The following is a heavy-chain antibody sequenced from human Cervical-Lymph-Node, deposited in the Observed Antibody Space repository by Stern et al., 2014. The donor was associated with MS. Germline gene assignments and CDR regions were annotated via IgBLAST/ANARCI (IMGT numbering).Heavy chain of an antibody. Sequence: QVTLRESGPALVKPTQTLTLTCTFSGLSLSTSGMRVSWIRQPPGKALEWLPRIDWDDDKLYSSLLRTRLTISNDTSKNQVVLTMTNMDPADTATYYCAWSRSSGWTFDYWGQGTLVTVSS. CDR3: AWSRSSGWTFDY. D-gene: IGHD6-19*01. J-gene: IGHJ4*02. V-gene: IGHV2-70*04. CDR1: GLSLSTSGMR. CDR2: IDWDDDK.